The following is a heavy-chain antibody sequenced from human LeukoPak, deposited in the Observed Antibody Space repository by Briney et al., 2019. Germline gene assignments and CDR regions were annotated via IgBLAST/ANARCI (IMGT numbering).Heavy chain of an antibody. CDR2: ISYDGSNK. V-gene: IGHV3-30*03. Sequence: SGGSLRLSCAASGFTFSSYGMHWVRRAPGKGLEWVAVISYDGSNKYYADSVKGRFTISRDNSKNTLYLQMNSLRAEDTAVYYCARDRYGVSGWYSYFDYWGQGTLVTVSS. D-gene: IGHD6-19*01. J-gene: IGHJ4*02. CDR1: GFTFSSYG. CDR3: ARDRYGVSGWYSYFDY.